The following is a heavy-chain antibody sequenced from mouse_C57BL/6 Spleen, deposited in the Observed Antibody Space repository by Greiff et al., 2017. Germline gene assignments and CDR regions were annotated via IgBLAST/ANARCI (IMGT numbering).Heavy chain of an antibody. D-gene: IGHD3-1*01. CDR2: ISSGSSTI. CDR3: AGGGLGIPFAY. J-gene: IGHJ3*01. Sequence: EVMLVESGGGLVKPGGSLKLSCAASGFTFSDYGMHWVRQAPEKGLEWVAYISSGSSTIYYADTVKGRFTISRDNAKNTLFLQMTSLRSEDAAMYYCAGGGLGIPFAYWGQGTLVTVSA. V-gene: IGHV5-17*01. CDR1: GFTFSDYG.